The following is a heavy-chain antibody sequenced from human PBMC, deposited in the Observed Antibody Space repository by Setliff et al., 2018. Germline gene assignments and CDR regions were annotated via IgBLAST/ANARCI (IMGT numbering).Heavy chain of an antibody. CDR2: ITSSGYT. Sequence: SETLSLTCSVSGDSIPIGAYFWSWIRHRPGEGLEYIGHITSSGYTNYSPSLQGRVAISEDTSENQFSLKLSSVTAADTAIYFCVRGRTSGLFLSRFDPWGQGTLVTVS. J-gene: IGHJ5*02. V-gene: IGHV4-31*03. D-gene: IGHD2-21*01. CDR3: VRGRTSGLFLSRFDP. CDR1: GDSIPIGAYF.